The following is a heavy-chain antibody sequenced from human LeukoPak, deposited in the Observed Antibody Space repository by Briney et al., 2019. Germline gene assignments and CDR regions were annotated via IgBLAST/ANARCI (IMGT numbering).Heavy chain of an antibody. CDR1: GFTFSSYA. V-gene: IGHV3-48*04. J-gene: IGHJ4*02. CDR2: ISSSGSTI. Sequence: GGSLRLSCAASGFTFSSYAMSWVRQAPGKGLEWVSAISSSGSTIYYADSVKGRFTISRDNAKNSLYLQMNSLRAEDTAVYYCARDPPAGDYFDYWGQGTLVTVSS. D-gene: IGHD2-8*02. CDR3: ARDPPAGDYFDY.